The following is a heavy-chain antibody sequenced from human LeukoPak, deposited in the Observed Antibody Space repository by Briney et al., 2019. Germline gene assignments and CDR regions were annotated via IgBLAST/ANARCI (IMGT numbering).Heavy chain of an antibody. CDR3: ARQNRDFDY. CDR1: GLTLSSYS. CDR2: ISSDGSNT. J-gene: IGHJ4*02. D-gene: IGHD1-14*01. Sequence: PGGSLTLSCAASGLTLSSYSMHWVRQAPGKGLVWVSRISSDGSNTNYADSVKGRFTISRDNAKNTLYLQMNSLRAEDTALYYCARQNRDFDYWGQGTLVTVSS. V-gene: IGHV3-74*01.